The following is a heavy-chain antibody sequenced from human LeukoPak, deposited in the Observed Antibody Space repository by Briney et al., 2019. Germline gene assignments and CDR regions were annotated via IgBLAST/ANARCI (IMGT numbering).Heavy chain of an antibody. Sequence: GGSLRLSCAASGFTFSSYGMHWVRQAPGKGLEWVAFIRYDGSNKYYADSVKGRFTISRDNSKNALYLQMNSLRAEDTAVYYCAKDGQIWFGELYFDYWGQGTLVTVSS. V-gene: IGHV3-30*02. CDR1: GFTFSSYG. D-gene: IGHD3-10*01. CDR3: AKDGQIWFGELYFDY. J-gene: IGHJ4*02. CDR2: IRYDGSNK.